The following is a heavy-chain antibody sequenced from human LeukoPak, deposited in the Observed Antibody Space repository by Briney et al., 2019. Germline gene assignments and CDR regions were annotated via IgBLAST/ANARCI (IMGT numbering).Heavy chain of an antibody. J-gene: IGHJ4*02. CDR1: GESFSGYY. CDR3: AREGDYGSGSPY. CDR2: VNHGGST. Sequence: SETLSLTCAVYGESFSGYYWTWIRQPPGKGLEWIGEVNHGGSTNYNPSLKSRVTISVDTSKNQFSLKLNSVTAADTAVYYCAREGDYGSGSPYWGQGTLVTVSS. D-gene: IGHD3-10*01. V-gene: IGHV4-34*01.